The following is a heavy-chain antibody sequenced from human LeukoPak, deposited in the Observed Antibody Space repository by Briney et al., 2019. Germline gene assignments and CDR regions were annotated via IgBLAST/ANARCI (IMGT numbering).Heavy chain of an antibody. D-gene: IGHD3-10*01. V-gene: IGHV3-48*03. J-gene: IGHJ4*02. CDR3: ARDLTGLWFGELSVFDY. Sequence: PGGSLRLSCAASVFTFSSYEMNWVRQAPGKGLEWVSYISSSGSTIYYADSVKGRFTISRDNAKNSLYLQMNSLRAEDRAVYYCARDLTGLWFGELSVFDYWGQGTLVTVSS. CDR1: VFTFSSYE. CDR2: ISSSGSTI.